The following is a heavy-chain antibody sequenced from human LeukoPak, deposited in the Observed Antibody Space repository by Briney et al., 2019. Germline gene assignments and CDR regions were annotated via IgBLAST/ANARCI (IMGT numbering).Heavy chain of an antibody. J-gene: IGHJ6*02. Sequence: SETLSLTCTVSGGSISSYYWSWIRQPAGKGLEWIGRIYTCGSTNYNPSLKSRVTMSVDTSKIQFSLKLSSVTAADTAVYYCARENYGDDLDYYYGMDVWGQGTTVTVSS. CDR2: IYTCGST. CDR1: GGSISSYY. D-gene: IGHD4-17*01. V-gene: IGHV4-4*07. CDR3: ARENYGDDLDYYYGMDV.